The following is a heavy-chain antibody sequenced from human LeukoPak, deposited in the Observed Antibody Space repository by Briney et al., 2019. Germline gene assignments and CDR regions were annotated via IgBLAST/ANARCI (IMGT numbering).Heavy chain of an antibody. CDR3: AREPFTIFGVVIPKGGFADY. V-gene: IGHV1-2*06. Sequence: GASVKVSCKASGYTFTGYYMHWVRQDPGQGLQWMGRINPNSGGTNYAQKFQGRVTMTRDTYISTAYMELSRLRSDDTAVYYCAREPFTIFGVVIPKGGFADYWGQGTLVTVSS. D-gene: IGHD3-3*01. CDR2: INPNSGGT. J-gene: IGHJ4*02. CDR1: GYTFTGYY.